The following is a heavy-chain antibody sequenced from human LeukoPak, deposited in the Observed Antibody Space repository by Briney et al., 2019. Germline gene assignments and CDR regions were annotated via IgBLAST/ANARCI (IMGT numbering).Heavy chain of an antibody. D-gene: IGHD3-3*01. CDR2: IYTSGST. CDR1: GGSISSGSYY. V-gene: IGHV4-61*02. Sequence: SQTLSLTCTVSGGSISSGSYYWSWIRQPAGKGLEWIGRIYTSGSTNYNPSLKSRVTISVGTSKNQFSLKLSSVTAADTAVYYCARAAVAIFGVVTTAKIDYWGQGTLVTVSS. CDR3: ARAAVAIFGVVTTAKIDY. J-gene: IGHJ4*02.